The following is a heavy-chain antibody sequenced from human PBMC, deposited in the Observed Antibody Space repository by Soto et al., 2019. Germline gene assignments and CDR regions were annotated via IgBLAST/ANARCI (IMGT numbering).Heavy chain of an antibody. CDR2: VKSKTDGGTT. CDR3: TTDSYITSIIVRFDY. Sequence: GGSLRLSCAASGFTFCNAWINWVRQTPGKGLEWVSRVKSKTDGGTTDFAAPVKGRFAISRDDSKNMVYLEMNSLKTEDTAIYYCTTDSYITSIIVRFDYWGHGTLVTVSS. D-gene: IGHD3-22*01. V-gene: IGHV3-15*07. J-gene: IGHJ4*01. CDR1: GFTFCNAW.